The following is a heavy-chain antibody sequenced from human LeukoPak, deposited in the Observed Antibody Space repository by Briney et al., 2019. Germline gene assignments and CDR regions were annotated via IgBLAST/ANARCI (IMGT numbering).Heavy chain of an antibody. D-gene: IGHD2-15*01. CDR1: GYTFTSYY. J-gene: IGHJ5*02. CDR2: INPSGGST. Sequence: GASVKVSCKASGYTFTSYYMHWVRQAPGQGLEWMGIINPSGGSTSYAQKFQGRVTMTRDTSTSTVYMELSSLRSEDTAVYYCARGGYCSGGSCESWFDLWGQGTLVTVSS. V-gene: IGHV1-46*01. CDR3: ARGGYCSGGSCESWFDL.